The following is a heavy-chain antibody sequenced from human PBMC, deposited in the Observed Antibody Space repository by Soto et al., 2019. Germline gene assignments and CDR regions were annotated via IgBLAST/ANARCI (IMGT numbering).Heavy chain of an antibody. CDR3: ATSTWGWFDP. CDR1: GYTFTGYY. CDR2: INPNSGGT. Sequence: ASVKVSCQASGYTFTGYYMHWVRQAPGQGLEWMGWINPNSGGTNYAPKFQGRVTMTRDTSISTAYMELSRLRSDDTAVYYCATSTWGWFDPWGQGTLVTVSS. D-gene: IGHD3-16*01. J-gene: IGHJ5*02. V-gene: IGHV1-2*02.